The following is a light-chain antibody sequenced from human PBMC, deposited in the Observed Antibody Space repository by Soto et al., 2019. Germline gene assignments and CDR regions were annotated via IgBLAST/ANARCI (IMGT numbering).Light chain of an antibody. J-gene: IGKJ5*01. CDR3: QQYGNSPIT. CDR1: QSVSSSY. Sequence: EIVLTQSPGTLSLSPGERATLSCRASQSVSSSYIAWYQQKPGQAPRRLIYGASSRATGIPDRFSGSGSGTDFTLTIIRLEPEDFAVYYCQQYGNSPITLGQGTRLEIK. V-gene: IGKV3-20*01. CDR2: GAS.